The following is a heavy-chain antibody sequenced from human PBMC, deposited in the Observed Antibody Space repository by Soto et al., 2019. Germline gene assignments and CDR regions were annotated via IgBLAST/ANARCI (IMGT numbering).Heavy chain of an antibody. D-gene: IGHD5-18*01. CDR3: AKDGRGTAMASSYYYGMDV. CDR2: ISSNGGST. Sequence: GGSLRLSGAASGATFSSYAIHWVRQAPGKGLEYVSAISSNGGSTYYANSVKGRFTISRDNSKNTLYLQMGSLRAEDMAVYYCAKDGRGTAMASSYYYGMDVWGQGTTVTVSS. J-gene: IGHJ6*02. V-gene: IGHV3-64*01. CDR1: GATFSSYA.